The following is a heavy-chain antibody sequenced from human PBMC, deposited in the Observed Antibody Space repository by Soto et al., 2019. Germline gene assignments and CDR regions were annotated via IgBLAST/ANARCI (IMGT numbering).Heavy chain of an antibody. V-gene: IGHV3-30*03. Sequence: SLRLSCTASGFTFNTYGVHWVRQAPGKGLEWVALISSDATTKIYGDSVKGRFTISRDNPKNTLYLQMNSLLPEATAVYYCAAHSGKSWNHFDSWGLGTLVTVSS. J-gene: IGHJ4*02. CDR1: GFTFNTYG. CDR2: ISSDATTK. D-gene: IGHD1-1*01. CDR3: AAHSGKSWNHFDS.